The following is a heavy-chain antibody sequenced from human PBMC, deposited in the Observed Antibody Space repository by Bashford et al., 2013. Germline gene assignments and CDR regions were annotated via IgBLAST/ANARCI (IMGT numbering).Heavy chain of an antibody. V-gene: IGHV3-49*03. CDR1: GFTFGDYA. CDR3: TRDWGQDDYGGNRYFDY. Sequence: GGSLRLSCTTSGFTFGDYAMTWFRQAPGKGLECVGFIRSKTNGGTTEYAASVKGRFTISRDDSKSIAYLQMNSLKTEDTAVYYCTRDWGQDDYGGNRYFDYWGQGTLVTVSS. CDR2: IRSKTNGGTT. D-gene: IGHD4-23*01. J-gene: IGHJ4*02.